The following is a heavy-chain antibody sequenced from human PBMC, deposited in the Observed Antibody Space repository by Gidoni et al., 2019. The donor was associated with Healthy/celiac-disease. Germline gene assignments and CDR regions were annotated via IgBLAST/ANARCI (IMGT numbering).Heavy chain of an antibody. J-gene: IGHJ3*02. D-gene: IGHD3-10*01. Sequence: EVQLLESGGGLVQPGGSLRLSCAASGFTFSSYAMRWVRQAPGKGMEWVSAISGSGGSTYYADSVKGRFTISRDNSKNTLYLQMNSLRAEYTAVYYCAKDLRRSVISDAFDIWGQGTMVTVSS. CDR3: AKDLRRSVISDAFDI. CDR1: GFTFSSYA. V-gene: IGHV3-23*01. CDR2: ISGSGGST.